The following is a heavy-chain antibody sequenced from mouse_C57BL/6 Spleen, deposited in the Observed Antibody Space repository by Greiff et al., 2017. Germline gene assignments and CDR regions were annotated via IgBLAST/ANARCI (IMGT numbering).Heavy chain of an antibody. CDR2: FHPYNDDT. V-gene: IGHV1-47*01. CDR1: GYTFTTYP. CDR3: AREAAQATGWFAY. D-gene: IGHD3-2*02. J-gene: IGHJ3*01. Sequence: VKLMESGAELVKPGASVKMSCKASGYTFTTYPIEWMKQNHGKSLEWIGNFHPYNDDTKYNEKFKGKATLTVEKSSSTVYLELSRLTSDDSAVYYCAREAAQATGWFAYWGQGTLVTVSA.